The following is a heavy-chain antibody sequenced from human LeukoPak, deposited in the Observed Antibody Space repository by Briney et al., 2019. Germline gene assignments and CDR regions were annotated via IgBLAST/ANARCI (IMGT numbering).Heavy chain of an antibody. V-gene: IGHV1-2*02. J-gene: IGHJ6*03. CDR2: INPNSGGT. CDR3: ARNVGGYYYYYMDV. Sequence: ASVKVSCKASGYTFTGYYMHWVRQAPGQGLEWMGWINPNSGGTNYAQKFQGRVTITRDTSISTAYMELSRLRSDDTAVYYCARNVGGYYYYYMDVWGKGTTVTVSS. CDR1: GYTFTGYY. D-gene: IGHD3-16*01.